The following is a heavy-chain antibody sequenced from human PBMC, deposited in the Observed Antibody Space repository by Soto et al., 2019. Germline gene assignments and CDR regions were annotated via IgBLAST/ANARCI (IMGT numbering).Heavy chain of an antibody. D-gene: IGHD1-26*01. V-gene: IGHV4-28*01. CDR3: ARREIQGPIDY. Sequence: QVQLQESGPGPVKPSDTLSLTCAVSGYSISSSNWWGWIRQPPGKGLEWIGYIYYSGTTYYNPSLNSRVTMSVDTSKNQFSLKLTSVTAVDTAVYYCARREIQGPIDYWGQGTLVTVSS. J-gene: IGHJ4*02. CDR1: GYSISSSNW. CDR2: IYYSGTT.